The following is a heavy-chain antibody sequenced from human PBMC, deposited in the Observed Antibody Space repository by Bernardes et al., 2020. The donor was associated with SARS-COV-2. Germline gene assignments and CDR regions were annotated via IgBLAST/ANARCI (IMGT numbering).Heavy chain of an antibody. D-gene: IGHD5-12*01. V-gene: IGHV3-23*01. CDR2: ISAASGT. J-gene: IGHJ4*02. Sequence: GGSLRLSCAAAGFTFSTSDMRWVRQAPGKGLEWVSTISAASGTYYADSVKGRFTISRDNSKNTVYLQMNNLRAEDTAIYYCAKGSGYRFDYWGQGTLVTGPS. CDR3: AKGSGYRFDY. CDR1: GFTFSTSD.